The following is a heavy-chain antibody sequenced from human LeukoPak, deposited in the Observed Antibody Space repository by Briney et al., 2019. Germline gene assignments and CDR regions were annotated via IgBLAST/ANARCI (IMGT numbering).Heavy chain of an antibody. V-gene: IGHV3-21*01. D-gene: IGHD2-2*01. CDR1: GFTFSSYS. Sequence: GGSLRLSCAASGFTFSSYSMNWVRQAPGKGLEWVSSISSSSSYIYYADSVKGRFTISRDNAKNSLYLQMNSLRAEDTAVYYCAVNYCSSTSCYVDAFDIWGQGTMVTVSP. CDR2: ISSSSSYI. CDR3: AVNYCSSTSCYVDAFDI. J-gene: IGHJ3*02.